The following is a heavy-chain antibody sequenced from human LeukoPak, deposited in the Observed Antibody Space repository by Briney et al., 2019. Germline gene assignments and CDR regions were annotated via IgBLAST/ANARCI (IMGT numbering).Heavy chain of an antibody. Sequence: PGGSLRLSCAASGFTFSSYGMHWVRQAPGKGLEWVAVISYDGSNKYYADSVKGRFTISRDNSENTLYLQMNSLRAEDTAVYYCAKPVGKYSSSWYSLGYWGQGTLVTVSS. V-gene: IGHV3-30*18. CDR1: GFTFSSYG. J-gene: IGHJ4*02. D-gene: IGHD6-13*01. CDR3: AKPVGKYSSSWYSLGY. CDR2: ISYDGSNK.